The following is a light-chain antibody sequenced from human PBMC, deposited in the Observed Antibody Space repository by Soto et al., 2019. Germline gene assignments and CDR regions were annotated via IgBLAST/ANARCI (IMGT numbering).Light chain of an antibody. Sequence: EVVLTQSPGTLSLSPGERATLSCRASQSVSSNYFAWYQQTPGQAPRLLIYGISRRATGIPDRFSGSGSGTDFTLTISRLESEDFAGYYCEQYGSSPRTVGQGTKVDSK. CDR2: GIS. CDR3: EQYGSSPRT. CDR1: QSVSSNY. J-gene: IGKJ1*01. V-gene: IGKV3-20*01.